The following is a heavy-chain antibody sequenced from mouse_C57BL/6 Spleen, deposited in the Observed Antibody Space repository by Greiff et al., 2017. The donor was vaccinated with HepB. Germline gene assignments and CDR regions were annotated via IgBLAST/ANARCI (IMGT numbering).Heavy chain of an antibody. CDR2: ISYDGSN. Sequence: EVQLVESGPGLVKPSQSLSLTCSVPGYSITSGYYWNWIRQFPGNKLEWMGYISYDGSNNYNPSLKNRISITRDTSKNQFFLKLNSVTTEDTATYYCARGDDENAMDYWGQGTSVTVSS. V-gene: IGHV3-6*01. CDR1: GYSITSGYY. J-gene: IGHJ4*01. CDR3: ARGDDENAMDY. D-gene: IGHD2-12*01.